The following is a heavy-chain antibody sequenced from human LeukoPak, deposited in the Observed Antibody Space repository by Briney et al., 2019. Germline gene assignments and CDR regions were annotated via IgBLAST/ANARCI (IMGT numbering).Heavy chain of an antibody. V-gene: IGHV3-15*01. D-gene: IGHD5-12*01. Sequence: GGSLRLSCAASGFTFSNAWMSWVRQAPGKGLEWVGRIRSKTDGGATDYAALVKGRFTVSRDDSKNTLYLQMDSLKTEDSAVYYWTTVISGYVFFDYWGQGTLVTVSS. CDR3: TTVISGYVFFDY. J-gene: IGHJ4*02. CDR2: IRSKTDGGAT. CDR1: GFTFSNAW.